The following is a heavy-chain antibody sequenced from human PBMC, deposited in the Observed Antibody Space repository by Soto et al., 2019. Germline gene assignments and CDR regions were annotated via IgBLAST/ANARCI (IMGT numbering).Heavy chain of an antibody. CDR2: SFSSDGT. CDR3: ARDREPDGIWTFDS. J-gene: IGHJ4*02. CDR1: GFTLDKYT. V-gene: IGHV3-53*01. D-gene: IGHD3-9*01. Sequence: PGGSLRLSCAAFGFTLDKYTMGWVRQAPGKGLEWVAESFSSDGTQYADSVKGRFTISRDNSRNMVFLQMNGLRVEDTALYYCARDREPDGIWTFDSWGQGALVTVSS.